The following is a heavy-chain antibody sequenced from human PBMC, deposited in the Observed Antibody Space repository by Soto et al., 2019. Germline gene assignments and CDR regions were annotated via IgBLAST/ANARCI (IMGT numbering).Heavy chain of an antibody. V-gene: IGHV3-33*01. Sequence: QVQLVESGGGVVQPGRSLRLSCAASGFTFSSYGMHWVRQAPGKGLEWVAVIWYDGSNKYYADSVKGRFTISRDNSKNTLYLQMNSLRAEDTAVYYCARDFGDQGSYYYYGMDVWGQGTTVTVSS. CDR2: IWYDGSNK. D-gene: IGHD2-21*01. CDR1: GFTFSSYG. CDR3: ARDFGDQGSYYYYGMDV. J-gene: IGHJ6*02.